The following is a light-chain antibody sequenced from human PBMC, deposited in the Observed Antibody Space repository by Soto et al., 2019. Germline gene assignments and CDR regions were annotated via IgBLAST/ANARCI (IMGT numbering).Light chain of an antibody. J-gene: IGKJ5*01. CDR2: VES. V-gene: IGKV1-12*01. CDR3: QQANSFRHS. CDR1: QGTISG. Sequence: EIQMTQSASYVSASVGDRVTIXCRASQGTISGFGWYQQTAGEARKCLIYVESTLQRGVQSRFRGSGSGTDFTITISSLQPEDFATYYCQQANSFRHSFGQGTHWRL.